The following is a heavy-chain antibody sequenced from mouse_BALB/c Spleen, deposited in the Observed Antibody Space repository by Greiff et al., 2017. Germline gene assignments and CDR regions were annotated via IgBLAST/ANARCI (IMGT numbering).Heavy chain of an antibody. J-gene: IGHJ3*01. CDR1: GYSFTGYY. Sequence: VQLKESGPELVKPGASVKISCKASGYSFTGYYMHWVKQSHVKSLEWIGRINPYNGATSYNQNFKDKASLTVDKSSSTAYMELHSLTSEDSAVYYCARSPYYAPFADWGQGTLVTVSA. CDR3: ARSPYYAPFAD. V-gene: IGHV1-31*01. D-gene: IGHD1-1*02. CDR2: INPYNGAT.